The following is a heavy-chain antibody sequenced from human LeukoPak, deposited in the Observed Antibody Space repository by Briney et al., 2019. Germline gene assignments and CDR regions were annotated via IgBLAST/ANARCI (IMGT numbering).Heavy chain of an antibody. V-gene: IGHV3-21*05. CDR2: ISSSSSYI. J-gene: IGHJ4*02. D-gene: IGHD5-18*01. CDR1: GFTFSSYE. CDR3: ARPKGGYSYGYGH. Sequence: GGSLRLSCAASGFTFSSYEMNWVRQAPGKGLEWVSYISSSSSYIYYADSVKGRFTISRDNAKNSLYLQMNSLRAEDTAVYYCARPKGGYSYGYGHWGQGTLVTVSS.